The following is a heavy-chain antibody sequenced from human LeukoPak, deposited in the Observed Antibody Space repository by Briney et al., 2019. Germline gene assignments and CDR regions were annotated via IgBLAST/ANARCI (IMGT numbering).Heavy chain of an antibody. D-gene: IGHD6-13*01. Sequence: PSETLSLTCTVSGGSISSSSYYWGWIRQPPGKGLEWIGSIYYSGSTYYNPSLKSRVTISVDTSKNQFSLKLSSVTAADTAVYYCARDSGTAAGPVSLDYWGQGTLVTVSS. CDR1: GGSISSSSYY. CDR2: IYYSGST. J-gene: IGHJ4*02. V-gene: IGHV4-39*02. CDR3: ARDSGTAAGPVSLDY.